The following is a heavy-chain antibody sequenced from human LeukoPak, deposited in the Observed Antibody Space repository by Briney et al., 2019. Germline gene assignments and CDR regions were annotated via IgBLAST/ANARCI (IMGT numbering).Heavy chain of an antibody. CDR1: GYTFINYY. CDR3: ARDESTSILWW. J-gene: IGHJ1*01. CDR2: INPSGGST. D-gene: IGHD2-21*01. Sequence: ASVKVSCTASGYTFINYYMHWVRQAPGQGLEWMGIINPSGGSTSYAQKFQGRVTMTRDTSTSTVYMELSSLRSEDTAVYFCARDESTSILWWWGQGTLVTVSS. V-gene: IGHV1-46*01.